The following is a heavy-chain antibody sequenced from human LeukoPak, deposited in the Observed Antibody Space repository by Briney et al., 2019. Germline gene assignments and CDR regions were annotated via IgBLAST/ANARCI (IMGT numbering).Heavy chain of an antibody. CDR1: GFTFSSYG. CDR3: ARDGASGELPS. D-gene: IGHD1-7*01. J-gene: IGHJ4*02. CDR2: IWYDGSNK. V-gene: IGHV3-33*01. Sequence: PGRSLRLSCAASGFTFSSYGMHWVRQAPGKGLEWVAVIWYDGSNKYYADSVKGRFTISRDNSKNTLYPQMNSLRAEDTAVYYCARDGASGELPSWGQGTLVTVSS.